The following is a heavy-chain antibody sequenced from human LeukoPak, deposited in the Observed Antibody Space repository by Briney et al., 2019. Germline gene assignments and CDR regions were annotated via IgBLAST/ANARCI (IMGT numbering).Heavy chain of an antibody. V-gene: IGHV3-74*01. Sequence: GGSLRLSCAASGFTFSTFAMIWVRQPPGKGLVWVSRINSDGSSTSYADSVKGRFTISRDNAKNTLYLQMNSLRAEDTAVYYCARAPRIAAPDCWGQGTLVTVSS. D-gene: IGHD6-6*01. CDR3: ARAPRIAAPDC. CDR1: GFTFSTFA. CDR2: INSDGSST. J-gene: IGHJ4*02.